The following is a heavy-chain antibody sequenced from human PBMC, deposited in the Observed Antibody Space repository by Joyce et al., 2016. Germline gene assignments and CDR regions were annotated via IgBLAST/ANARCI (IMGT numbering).Heavy chain of an antibody. V-gene: IGHV3-74*01. CDR2: INTDGSST. D-gene: IGHD6-6*01. J-gene: IGHJ5*02. CDR1: GFSFSGYW. CDR3: VRGISARPGGPNWFDP. Sequence: EVQLVEYGGGLVQPGGSLRLSCAASGFSFSGYWIHWVRQAPGKGLVGVSLINTDGSSTRFADSMKGRFTISRDNAKNTLYLQMNSLRAEDTAVYYCVRGISARPGGPNWFDPWGQGTLVTVSS.